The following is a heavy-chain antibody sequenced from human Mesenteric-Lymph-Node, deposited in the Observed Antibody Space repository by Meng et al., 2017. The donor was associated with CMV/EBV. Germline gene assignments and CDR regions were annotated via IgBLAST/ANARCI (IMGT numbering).Heavy chain of an antibody. J-gene: IGHJ4*02. CDR3: ARSPGFWSLDY. V-gene: IGHV4-4*02. D-gene: IGHD2-8*02. CDR1: GSSISRNLW. Sequence: SDTLSLTCAVSGSSISRNLWWSWVRQPPGKGLGWLGEISYSGSTKYNPSLQSRVTISSDTTNNRFSLRLNSVTAADTGVYFCARSPGFWSLDYWGRGTLVTVSS. CDR2: ISYSGST.